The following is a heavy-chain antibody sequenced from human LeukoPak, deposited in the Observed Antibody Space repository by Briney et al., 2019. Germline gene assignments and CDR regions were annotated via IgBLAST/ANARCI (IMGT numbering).Heavy chain of an antibody. CDR3: ARETGSAVGSTDFDY. CDR1: GFTSSGYA. D-gene: IGHD4-17*01. J-gene: IGHJ4*02. V-gene: IGHV3-30-3*01. Sequence: GSLRLSCAASGFTSSGYAMHWVRQAPGKGLEWVSVMSYDGSNKYYADSVKGRFTISRDNSKNTLYLQMNSLRAEDTAVYYCARETGSAVGSTDFDYWGQGTLVTVSS. CDR2: MSYDGSNK.